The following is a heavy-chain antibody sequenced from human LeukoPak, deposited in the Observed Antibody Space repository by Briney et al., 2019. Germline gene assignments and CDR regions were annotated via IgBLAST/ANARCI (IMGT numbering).Heavy chain of an antibody. J-gene: IGHJ5*02. CDR1: GFTFSSYA. Sequence: GGSLRLSCAASGFTFSSYAMSWVRQAPGKGLEWVSAISGSGGSTYYADSVKGRFTISRDNSKDTLFLQLNSLTAADTAMYFCAKASVAIPQYCNSWGQGTLVTVSS. V-gene: IGHV3-23*01. D-gene: IGHD2-2*02. CDR3: AKASVAIPQYCNS. CDR2: ISGSGGST.